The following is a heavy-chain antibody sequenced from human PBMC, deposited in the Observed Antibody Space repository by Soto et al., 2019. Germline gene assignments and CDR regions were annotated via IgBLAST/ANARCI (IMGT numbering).Heavy chain of an antibody. CDR3: VRGGGGGLFEH. CDR2: ISPKSTFR. V-gene: IGHV3-11*06. J-gene: IGHJ4*02. D-gene: IGHD2-21*01. Sequence: GSLRLSCATSGFPFNDYYMTWIRQAPGKGLEWLSHISPKSTFRNYADSVKGRFTISRDNTESSLFLQMNSLGVDDTAVYSCVRGGGGGLFEHWGQGVLVAVSS. CDR1: GFPFNDYY.